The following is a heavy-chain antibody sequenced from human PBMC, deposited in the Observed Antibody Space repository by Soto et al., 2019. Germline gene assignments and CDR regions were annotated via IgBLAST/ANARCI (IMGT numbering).Heavy chain of an antibody. J-gene: IGHJ3*02. V-gene: IGHV1-2*02. D-gene: IGHD6-19*01. CDR1: GYIFTGYY. CDR2: INPNSGGT. CDR3: ARLKGIAVADDAFDI. Sequence: GASVKVSCKASGYIFTGYYMHWVRQAPGQGLEWMGWINPNSGGTNYAQKFQGRVTMTRDTSISTAYMELSRLRSDDTAVYYCARLKGIAVADDAFDIWGQGTMVTVSS.